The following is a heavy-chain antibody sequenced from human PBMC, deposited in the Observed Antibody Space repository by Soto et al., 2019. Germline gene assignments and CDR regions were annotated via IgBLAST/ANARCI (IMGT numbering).Heavy chain of an antibody. J-gene: IGHJ6*02. V-gene: IGHV3-13*01. Sequence: GGSLRLSCAASGFTFSSYDMHWVRQATGKGLEWVSAIGTAGDTYYPGSVKGRFTISRENAKNSLYLQMNSLRAEDTAVYYCARPSSSWYGGWYGMDVWGQGTTVTVSS. CDR2: IGTAGDT. CDR3: ARPSSSWYGGWYGMDV. D-gene: IGHD6-13*01. CDR1: GFTFSSYD.